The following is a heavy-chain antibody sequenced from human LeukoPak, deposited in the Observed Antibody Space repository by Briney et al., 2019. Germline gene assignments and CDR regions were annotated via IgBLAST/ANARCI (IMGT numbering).Heavy chain of an antibody. CDR1: GGSISSYY. CDR2: IYYSGST. Sequence: PSETLSLTCAVYGGSISSYYWSWIRQPPGKGLEWIGSIYYSGSTYYNPSLKSRVTISVDTSKNQFSLKLSSVTAADTAVYYCARRDGYNWRRNNWFDPWGQGTLVTVSS. V-gene: IGHV4-39*07. D-gene: IGHD5-24*01. J-gene: IGHJ5*02. CDR3: ARRDGYNWRRNNWFDP.